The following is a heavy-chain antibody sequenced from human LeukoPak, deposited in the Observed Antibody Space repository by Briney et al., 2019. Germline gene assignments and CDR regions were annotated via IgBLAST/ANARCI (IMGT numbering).Heavy chain of an antibody. Sequence: GGSLRLSCAASGFTFSSFAMSWVRQAPGEGLEWVSGIVGSGGSTYYADSVKGRFIISRDNAKNTLHLQMNSLRAEDTAVYYCAKMGKTYGGNSGQGSIDSWGQGTLVTVSS. CDR1: GFTFSSFA. J-gene: IGHJ4*02. CDR3: AKMGKTYGGNSGQGSIDS. CDR2: IVGSGGST. V-gene: IGHV3-23*01. D-gene: IGHD4-23*01.